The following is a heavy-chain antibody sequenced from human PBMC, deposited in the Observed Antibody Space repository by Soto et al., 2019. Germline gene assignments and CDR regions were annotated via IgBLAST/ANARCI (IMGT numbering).Heavy chain of an antibody. V-gene: IGHV3-23*01. J-gene: IGHJ6*02. CDR3: AKVPQWLVLGTDYYCGLEV. CDR1: GLIFSSYA. CDR2: ISGGSANT. Sequence: GGSLRLSCAASGLIFSSYAMTWVRQAPGKGLEWVSAISGGSANTYYADSVKGRFTISRDNSKNTLYLQMNSLRAEGTAVYYCAKVPQWLVLGTDYYCGLEVWGQGTTVTVSS. D-gene: IGHD6-19*01.